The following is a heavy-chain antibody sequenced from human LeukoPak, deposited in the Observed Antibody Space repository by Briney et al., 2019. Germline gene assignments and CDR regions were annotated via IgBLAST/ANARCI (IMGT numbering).Heavy chain of an antibody. Sequence: GGSLRLSCAASGFTFSNYAMSWVRQAPGKGLEWVSALSGSGASTYYADSVKGRFTISRDNSKNTLYLQMNSLRAEDTAVYYCAKLGYPIDYWGQGTLVTVSS. D-gene: IGHD5-12*01. CDR2: LSGSGAST. J-gene: IGHJ4*02. CDR1: GFTFSNYA. CDR3: AKLGYPIDY. V-gene: IGHV3-23*01.